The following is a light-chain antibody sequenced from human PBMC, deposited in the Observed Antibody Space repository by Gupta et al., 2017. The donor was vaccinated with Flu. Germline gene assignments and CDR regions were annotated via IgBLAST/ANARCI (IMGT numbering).Light chain of an antibody. J-gene: IGKJ1*01. CDR2: KAS. CDR3: QQYNTGIQGT. V-gene: IGKV1-5*03. Sequence: SWLAWYQQKPGKAPKLLIYKASSLESGVPSRFSGSGSGTEFTLTISSLQPDDFATYYCQQYNTGIQGTFGQGTKVEIK. CDR1: SW.